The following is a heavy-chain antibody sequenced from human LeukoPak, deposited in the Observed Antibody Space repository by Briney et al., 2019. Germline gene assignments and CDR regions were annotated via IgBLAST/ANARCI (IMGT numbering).Heavy chain of an antibody. CDR3: AKASAMIVVVSKHFDY. D-gene: IGHD3-22*01. Sequence: GRSLRLSCAASGFTFSSYWMSWVRQAPGKGLEWVSAISGSGGSTYYADSVKGRFTISRDNSKNTLYLQMNSLRAGDTAVYYCAKASAMIVVVSKHFDYWGQGTLVTVSS. V-gene: IGHV3-23*01. CDR2: ISGSGGST. J-gene: IGHJ4*02. CDR1: GFTFSSYW.